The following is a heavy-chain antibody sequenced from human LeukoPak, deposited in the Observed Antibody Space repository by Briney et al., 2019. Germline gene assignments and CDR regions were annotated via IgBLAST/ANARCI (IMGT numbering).Heavy chain of an antibody. CDR3: ASLLNVAGYSGYDSDY. V-gene: IGHV4-34*01. D-gene: IGHD5-12*01. CDR2: INHSGST. CDR1: GGSFSGYY. J-gene: IGHJ4*02. Sequence: PSETLSLTCAVYGGSFSGYYWSWIRQPPGKGLEWIGEINHSGSTNYNPSLKSRVTMSVDTSQNQFSLRPSSVTAADTAVYYCASLLNVAGYSGYDSDYWGQGTLVTVSS.